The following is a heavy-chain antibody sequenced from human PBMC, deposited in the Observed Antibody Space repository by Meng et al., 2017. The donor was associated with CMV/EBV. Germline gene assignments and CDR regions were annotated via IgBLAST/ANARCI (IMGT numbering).Heavy chain of an antibody. V-gene: IGHV3-20*04. Sequence: GESLKIFCAASGFTFDDYGMSWVRQAPGKGLEWVSGINWNGGSTGYADSVKGRFTISRDNAKNSLYLQVNSLRAEDTALYYCAKAYSSSWRAWFDPWGQGTLVTVSS. D-gene: IGHD6-13*01. CDR2: INWNGGST. CDR1: GFTFDDYG. J-gene: IGHJ5*02. CDR3: AKAYSSSWRAWFDP.